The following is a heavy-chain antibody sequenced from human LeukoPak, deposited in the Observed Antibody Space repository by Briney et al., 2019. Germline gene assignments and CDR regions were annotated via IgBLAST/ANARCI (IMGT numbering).Heavy chain of an antibody. CDR3: AELGITMIGGV. V-gene: IGHV3-66*01. D-gene: IGHD3-10*02. CDR1: GFAVSSNY. Sequence: GGSLRLSCAASGFAVSSNYMSWVRQAPGKGLEWVSVIYSGGSTYYADSVKGRFTISRDNSKNTLYLQMNSLRAEDTAVYYCAELGITMIGGVWGKGTTVTISS. J-gene: IGHJ6*04. CDR2: IYSGGST.